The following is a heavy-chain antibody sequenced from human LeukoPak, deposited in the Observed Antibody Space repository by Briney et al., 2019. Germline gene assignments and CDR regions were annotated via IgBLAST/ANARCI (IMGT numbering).Heavy chain of an antibody. J-gene: IGHJ4*02. V-gene: IGHV3-21*01. CDR3: ARNDYGDYGTDY. CDR1: GFTFSTYS. CDR2: ISRSASSI. D-gene: IGHD4-17*01. Sequence: GGSLRLSCASSGFTFSTYSMSWVRQAPGKGLEWVSYISRSASSIYYADSVKGRFTTSRDNAKNSLYLQMNSLRAEDTAIYFCARNDYGDYGTDYWGQGTLVTVS.